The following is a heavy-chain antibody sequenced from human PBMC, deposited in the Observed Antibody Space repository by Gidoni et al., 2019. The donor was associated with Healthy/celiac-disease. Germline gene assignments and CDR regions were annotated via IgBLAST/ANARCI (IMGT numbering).Heavy chain of an antibody. CDR3: ARVAHKNGGGSSGYPDY. V-gene: IGHV1-18*01. J-gene: IGHJ4*02. CDR2: ISAYNGNT. D-gene: IGHD3-22*01. CDR1: GYTFTSYG. Sequence: QVQLVQSGAEVKKPGASVKVSCKASGYTFTSYGISWVRQAPGQGLEWIGWISAYNGNTNYAQKLQGRVTRTTDTFTSTAYMELRSLRSDDTAVYYCARVAHKNGGGSSGYPDYWGQGTLVTVSS.